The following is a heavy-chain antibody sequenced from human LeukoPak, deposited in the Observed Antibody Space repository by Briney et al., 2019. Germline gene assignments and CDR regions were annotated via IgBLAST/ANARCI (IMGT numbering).Heavy chain of an antibody. CDR3: ARGLSDYGLYPFDF. CDR1: GGTFNSYT. D-gene: IGHD3-16*01. Sequence: SVKVSCKTSGGTFNSYTISWVRQAPGQGLEWMGGIIPLFGTPNYAQNFQGRVTTTADESTSTAYLELSSLRSEDTAIYFCARGLSDYGLYPFDFWGQGTLVTVSS. V-gene: IGHV1-69*13. J-gene: IGHJ4*02. CDR2: IIPLFGTP.